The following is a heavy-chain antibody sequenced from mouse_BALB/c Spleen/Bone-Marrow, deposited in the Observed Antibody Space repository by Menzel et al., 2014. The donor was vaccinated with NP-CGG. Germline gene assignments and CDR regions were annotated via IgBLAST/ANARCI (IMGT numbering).Heavy chain of an antibody. CDR1: GFTFSDYY. J-gene: IGHJ3*01. Sequence: EVHLVESGGGLVQPGGSLKLSCATSGFTFSDYYMYWVRQTPEKRLEWVAYISNGGGSTYYPDTVKGRFTISRDNAKSTLYLQMSRLKSEGTAMYYCARGLYYRPFAYWGQGTLVTVSA. CDR3: ARGLYYRPFAY. V-gene: IGHV5-12*02. D-gene: IGHD2-14*01. CDR2: ISNGGGST.